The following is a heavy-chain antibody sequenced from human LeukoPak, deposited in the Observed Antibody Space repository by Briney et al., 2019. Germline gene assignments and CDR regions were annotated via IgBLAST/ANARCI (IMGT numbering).Heavy chain of an antibody. J-gene: IGHJ5*02. D-gene: IGHD6-13*01. CDR1: GGSISSSSYH. CDR2: IYYSGST. CDR3: ARWGIAAAGTESWFDP. V-gene: IGHV4-39*07. Sequence: SETLSLTCTVSGGSISSSSYHWGWIRQPPGKGLEWIGSIYYSGSTYYNPSLKSRVTISVDTSKNQFSLKLSSVTAADTAVYYCARWGIAAAGTESWFDPWGQGTLVTVSS.